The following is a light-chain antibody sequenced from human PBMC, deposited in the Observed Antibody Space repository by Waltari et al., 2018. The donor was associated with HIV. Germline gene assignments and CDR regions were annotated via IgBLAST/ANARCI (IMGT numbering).Light chain of an antibody. V-gene: IGKV2-28*01. CDR3: MQALQTPWT. CDR1: QSLLHSNGYNH. Sequence: DIVMTQSPLSLPVSPGEPASITCRSSQSLLHSNGYNHLVGYMQKPGQAPQLLIYVGSKRASGVPYRFSGSGSGTDFTLKISRVEAEDVGIYFCMQALQTPWTFGEGTRVEI. J-gene: IGKJ1*01. CDR2: VGS.